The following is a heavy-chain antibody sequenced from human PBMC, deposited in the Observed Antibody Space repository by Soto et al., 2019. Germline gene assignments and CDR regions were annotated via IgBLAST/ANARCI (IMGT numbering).Heavy chain of an antibody. CDR1: GFTISTYA. CDR3: AKSLRTTVTTGAWFHP. J-gene: IGHJ5*02. V-gene: IGHV3-23*01. CDR2: ISGSGHIT. Sequence: EVQLLESGGGLVQPGGSLRLSCAASGFTISTYAMSWVRQAPGKGLEWVSGISGSGHITYYADSVKGRFTSSRDISNNTLYLKMSSLRAKDTAVCHCAKSLRTTVTTGAWFHPWGQGTLVTVSS. D-gene: IGHD4-17*01.